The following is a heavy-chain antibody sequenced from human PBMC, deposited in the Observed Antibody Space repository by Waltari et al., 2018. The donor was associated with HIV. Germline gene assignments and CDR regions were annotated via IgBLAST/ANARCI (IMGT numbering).Heavy chain of an antibody. J-gene: IGHJ4*02. Sequence: EVQLLESGGGLVQPGGSRRPSCAASGFAYVSYAITWVRQSPERGREWVAAVSGSGAKSFYADSVKGRFTISRDNSKNTVFLQMNSLRAADTAIYYCAKAYYENTAYYYDFWGRGTRVTVSS. CDR2: VSGSGAKS. CDR3: AKAYYENTAYYYDF. V-gene: IGHV3-23*01. D-gene: IGHD3-22*01. CDR1: GFAYVSYA.